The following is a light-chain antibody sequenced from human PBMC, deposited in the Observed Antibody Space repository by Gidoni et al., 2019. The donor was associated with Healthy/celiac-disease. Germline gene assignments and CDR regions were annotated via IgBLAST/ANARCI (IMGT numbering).Light chain of an antibody. CDR2: DAS. CDR1: QAISNY. V-gene: IGKV1-33*01. J-gene: IGKJ4*02. Sequence: DIQSTHSPSSLSSSVGDRVTITCQANQAISNYLNWYQQKPGKAPKLLIYDASNLETGVPSRFSGSGSGTDFTFTISSLQPEDIATYYCQQYDNPLLTFXRXTKVEIK. CDR3: QQYDNPLLT.